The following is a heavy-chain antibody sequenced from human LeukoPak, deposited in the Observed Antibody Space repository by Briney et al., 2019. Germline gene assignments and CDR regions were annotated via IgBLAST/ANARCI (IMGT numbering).Heavy chain of an antibody. CDR2: INHSGST. CDR3: ARDRAYSSNNWLDP. Sequence: TSETLSLTCAVYGGSFSGYYWSWIRQPPGKGLEWIGEINHSGSTNYNPSLKSRVTISVDTSKNQFSLKLSSVTAADTAVYYCARDRAYSSNNWLDPWGQGTLVTVSS. D-gene: IGHD5-18*01. CDR1: GGSFSGYY. V-gene: IGHV4-34*01. J-gene: IGHJ5*02.